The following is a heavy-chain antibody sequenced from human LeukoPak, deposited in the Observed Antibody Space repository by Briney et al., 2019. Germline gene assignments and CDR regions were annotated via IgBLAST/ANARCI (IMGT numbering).Heavy chain of an antibody. V-gene: IGHV1-69*13. Sequence: ASVTVSCKASGGTFSSYAISWVRQAPGQGLEWMGGIIPIFGTANYAQKFQGRVTITADESTSTAYMELSSLRSEDTAVYYCAGVYDYGDSGDDHWGQGTLVPLPS. CDR2: IIPIFGTA. CDR1: GGTFSSYA. D-gene: IGHD4-17*01. CDR3: AGVYDYGDSGDDH. J-gene: IGHJ4*02.